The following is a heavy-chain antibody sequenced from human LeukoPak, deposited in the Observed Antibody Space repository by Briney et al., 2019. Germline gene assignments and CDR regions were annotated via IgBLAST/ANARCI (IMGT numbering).Heavy chain of an antibody. V-gene: IGHV1-18*04. J-gene: IGHJ4*02. CDR3: ARQRGSGSYYNCDY. CDR2: ISAYSGNT. D-gene: IGHD3-10*01. Sequence: GASVKVSCKASGYTFTTYGISWVRQAPGQGLEWMGWISAYSGNTTYAQKLQGRVTVTTDTSTSTAYMELRSLSSDDTAVYYCARQRGSGSYYNCDYWGQGTLVTVSS. CDR1: GYTFTTYG.